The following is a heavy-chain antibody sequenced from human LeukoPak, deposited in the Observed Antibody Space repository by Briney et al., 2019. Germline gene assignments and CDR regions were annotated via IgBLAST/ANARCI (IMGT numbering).Heavy chain of an antibody. CDR3: ARDCSSTSCSPPGWFDP. Sequence: SVTVSCKASGGTFSSYTISWVRQAPGQGLEWMGRIIPILGIANYAQKFQGRVTITADKSTSTAYMELSSLRSEDTAVYYCARDCSSTSCSPPGWFDPWGQGTLVTVSS. CDR2: IIPILGIA. V-gene: IGHV1-69*04. J-gene: IGHJ5*02. CDR1: GGTFSSYT. D-gene: IGHD2-2*01.